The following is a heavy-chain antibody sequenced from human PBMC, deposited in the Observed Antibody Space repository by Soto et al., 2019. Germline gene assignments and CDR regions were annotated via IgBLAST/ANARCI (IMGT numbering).Heavy chain of an antibody. V-gene: IGHV4-30-4*01. J-gene: IGHJ3*02. CDR3: ARGDNMTYAFDI. D-gene: IGHD3-16*01. CDR1: GGSISSGDYY. Sequence: PSETLSLTCTVSGGSISSGDYYWSWIRQPPGKGLEWIGYIYYSGSTYYNPSLKSRVTISVDTSKNQFSLKLSSVTAADTAVYDCARGDNMTYAFDIWGQGTMVTGSS. CDR2: IYYSGST.